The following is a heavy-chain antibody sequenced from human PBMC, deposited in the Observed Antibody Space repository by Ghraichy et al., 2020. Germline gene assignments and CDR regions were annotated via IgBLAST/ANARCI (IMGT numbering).Heavy chain of an antibody. J-gene: IGHJ6*02. V-gene: IGHV3-21*05. Sequence: GESLNISCVGSGFTVSSYSMNWVRQAPGKGLEWVSYITGSGRFISYADSVKGRFTVSRDNAQNSLYLQMQSLRDEDTAVYYCARGSTVVRFYYYDGMDVWVQGTTVTVSS. CDR3: ARGSTVVRFYYYDGMDV. CDR2: ITGSGRFI. CDR1: GFTVSSYS. D-gene: IGHD2-21*01.